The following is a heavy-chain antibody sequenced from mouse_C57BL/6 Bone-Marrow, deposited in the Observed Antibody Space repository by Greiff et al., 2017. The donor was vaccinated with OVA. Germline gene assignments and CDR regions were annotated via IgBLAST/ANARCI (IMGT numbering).Heavy chain of an antibody. CDR3: ARRYEDYFDY. CDR2: INPNNGGT. D-gene: IGHD1-1*01. V-gene: IGHV1-26*01. J-gene: IGHJ2*01. Sequence: EVKLMESGPELVKPGASVKISCKASGYTFTDYYMNWVKQSHGKSLEWIGDINPNNGGTSYNQKFKGKATLTVDKSSSTAYMELRSLTSEDSAVYYCARRYEDYFDYWGQGTTLTVSS. CDR1: GYTFTDYY.